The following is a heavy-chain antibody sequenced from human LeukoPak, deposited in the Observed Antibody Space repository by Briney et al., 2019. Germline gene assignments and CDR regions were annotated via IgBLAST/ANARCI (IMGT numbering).Heavy chain of an antibody. D-gene: IGHD5-24*01. V-gene: IGHV3-66*01. CDR3: ASPSAEMTAINGWYFDV. Sequence: GGSLRLSCAASRFTVGSSYMNCVRQAPGKGLEWVSVVYSGGNTYYADSVKGRFTISRDYSKNTLYLQMNNLRAEDTAVYYCASPSAEMTAINGWYFDVWGRGTLVTVSS. CDR2: VYSGGNT. CDR1: RFTVGSSY. J-gene: IGHJ2*01.